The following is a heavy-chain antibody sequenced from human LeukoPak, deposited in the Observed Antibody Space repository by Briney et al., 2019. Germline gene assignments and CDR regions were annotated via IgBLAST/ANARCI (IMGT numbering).Heavy chain of an antibody. J-gene: IGHJ4*02. V-gene: IGHV1-2*02. CDR1: GYTFTGYY. CDR3: ARALAQQAAGTLDY. CDR2: INPNSGGT. Sequence: ASVKVSCKASGYTFTGYYMHWVRQAPGQGLEWMGWINPNSGGTNYAQKFQGRVTMTRDTSTSTVYMELSSLRSEDTAVYYCARALAQQAAGTLDYWGQGTLVTVSS. D-gene: IGHD6-13*01.